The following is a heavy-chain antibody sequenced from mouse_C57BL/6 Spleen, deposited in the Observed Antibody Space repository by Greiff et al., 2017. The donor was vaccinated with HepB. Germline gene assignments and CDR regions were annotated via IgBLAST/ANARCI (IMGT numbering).Heavy chain of an antibody. J-gene: IGHJ4*01. Sequence: VQLQQPGAELVKPGASVKLSCKASGYTFTSYWMQWVKQRPGQGLEWIGEIDPSDIYTNYNQKFKDKATLTVDTSSSTAYMQLSSLTSEDSAVYYCARSGPYYYAMDYWGQGTSVTVSS. CDR1: GYTFTSYW. D-gene: IGHD1-3*01. CDR3: ARSGPYYYAMDY. CDR2: IDPSDIYT. V-gene: IGHV1-50*01.